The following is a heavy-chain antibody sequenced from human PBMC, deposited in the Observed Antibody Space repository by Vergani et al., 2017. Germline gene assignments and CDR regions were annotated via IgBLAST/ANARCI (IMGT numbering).Heavy chain of an antibody. J-gene: IGHJ6*03. Sequence: EVQLLESGGGLVQPGGSLRLSCAASGFTFSSYAMSWVRQAPGKGLEWVSAISGSGGSTYYADSVKGRFTISSDNSKNTLYLQMNSLRAEDTAVYYCSKAGDKALYYYYYYMDGWSKGTTVTGSS. CDR3: SKAGDKALYYYYYYMDG. D-gene: IGHD1-26*01. V-gene: IGHV3-23*01. CDR2: ISGSGGST. CDR1: GFTFSSYA.